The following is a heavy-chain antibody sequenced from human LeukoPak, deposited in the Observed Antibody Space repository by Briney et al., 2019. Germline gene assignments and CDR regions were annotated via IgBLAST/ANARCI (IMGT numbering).Heavy chain of an antibody. CDR2: INHSGST. Sequence: SETLSLTCAVYGGSFSGYYWSWLRQPPGKGLEWIGEINHSGSTNYNPSLKSRVTISVDTSKNQFSLKLSSVTAADTAVYYCARDQYYYDSSGYSLFDYWGQGTLVTVSS. J-gene: IGHJ4*02. D-gene: IGHD3-22*01. CDR3: ARDQYYYDSSGYSLFDY. CDR1: GGSFSGYY. V-gene: IGHV4-34*01.